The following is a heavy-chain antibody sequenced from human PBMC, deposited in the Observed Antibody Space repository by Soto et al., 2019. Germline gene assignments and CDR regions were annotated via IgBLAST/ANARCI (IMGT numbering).Heavy chain of an antibody. CDR3: ARDYDYVWGSYRPFDY. J-gene: IGHJ4*02. V-gene: IGHV3-48*02. Sequence: EVQLVESGGGLVQPGGSLRLSCAASGFTFSSYSMNWVRQAPGKGLEWVSYISSSSSTIYYADSVKGRFTISRDNAKNSLYLQMNSRRDEDTAVYYCARDYDYVWGSYRPFDYWGQGTLVTVSS. D-gene: IGHD3-16*02. CDR1: GFTFSSYS. CDR2: ISSSSSTI.